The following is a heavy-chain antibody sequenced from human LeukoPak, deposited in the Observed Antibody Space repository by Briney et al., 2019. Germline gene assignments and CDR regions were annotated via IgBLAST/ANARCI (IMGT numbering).Heavy chain of an antibody. CDR2: IHNSGIT. J-gene: IGHJ5*02. CDR1: GVSISSYY. V-gene: IGHV4-59*01. Sequence: SETLSLTCTVSGVSISSYYWSWIRQPPGKGLEWIGYIHNSGITNYNPSLKSRVTISVDTSKNQFSLKLSSVTAADTAAYYCARDRYYYDSSGTRWFDPWGQGTLVTVSS. D-gene: IGHD3-22*01. CDR3: ARDRYYYDSSGTRWFDP.